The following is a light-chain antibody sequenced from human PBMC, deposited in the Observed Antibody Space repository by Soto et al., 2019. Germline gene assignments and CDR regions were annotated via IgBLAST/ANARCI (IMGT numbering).Light chain of an antibody. V-gene: IGKV3-20*01. CDR3: QHYGPSFLLT. J-gene: IGKJ4*01. CDR2: YAS. CDR1: QSVSSSY. Sequence: EIVLTQSPVTLSLSPGERATLSCRASQSVSSSYLAWYQQKPGQAPRLLMYYASTRATGIPDRFSGSGSGTDFTLTINRLEPEDFAVYYCQHYGPSFLLTFGGGTKVDIK.